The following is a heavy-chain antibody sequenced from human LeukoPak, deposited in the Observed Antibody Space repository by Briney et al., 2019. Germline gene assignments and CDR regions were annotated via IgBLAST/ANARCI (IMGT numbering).Heavy chain of an antibody. D-gene: IGHD1-1*01. V-gene: IGHV3-48*01. J-gene: IGHJ4*02. CDR3: ARDYKYSFDN. Sequence: GGSLRLSCAASGFTLSAYSMNWVRQAPGKGLEWISYIGISSGNTKYADSVKGRFTISGDKAKNSLYPQMNSLRVEDTAVYYCARDYKYSFDNWGQGTLVTVSS. CDR1: GFTLSAYS. CDR2: IGISSGNT.